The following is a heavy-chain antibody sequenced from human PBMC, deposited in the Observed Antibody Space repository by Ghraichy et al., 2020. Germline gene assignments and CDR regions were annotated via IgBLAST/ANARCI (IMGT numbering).Heavy chain of an antibody. J-gene: IGHJ6*02. CDR3: AKERDRSGYYSFRGDYYGMDV. D-gene: IGHD3-22*01. V-gene: IGHV3-30*18. CDR1: GFTFSRYG. Sequence: GGSLRLSCAASGFTFSRYGMHWVRQAPGKGLEWVAVTSYDGSNKNYADSVKGRFTISRDNSKNTLYLQMNSLRAEDTAVYYCAKERDRSGYYSFRGDYYGMDVWGQGTTVTVSS. CDR2: TSYDGSNK.